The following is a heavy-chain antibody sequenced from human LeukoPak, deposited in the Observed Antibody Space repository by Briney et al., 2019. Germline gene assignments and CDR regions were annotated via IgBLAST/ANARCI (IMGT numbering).Heavy chain of an antibody. CDR1: GFTFSSYW. CDR2: FYASGGT. Sequence: GGSLRLSCAASGFTFSSYWMSWIRQAPGKGLEWVSVFYASGGTYYTDSVKGRFTISRDISKNSLYLQMSSLTAEDTAVYYCAAKGNGYTGIYVFAHWGQGTLVTVSS. CDR3: AAKGNGYTGIYVFAH. J-gene: IGHJ4*02. V-gene: IGHV3-66*01. D-gene: IGHD5-12*01.